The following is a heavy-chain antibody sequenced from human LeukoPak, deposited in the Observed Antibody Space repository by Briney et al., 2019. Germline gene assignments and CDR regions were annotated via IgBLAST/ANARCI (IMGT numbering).Heavy chain of an antibody. J-gene: IGHJ6*02. CDR2: INHSGST. CDR1: GGSFSGYY. Sequence: SETLSLTCAVYGGSFSGYYWSWIRQPPGEGLEWIGEINHSGSTNYNPSLKSRVTISVDTSKNQFSLKLSSVTAADTAVYYCARGRGGSGSYYRFAYYGMDVWGQGTTVTVSS. CDR3: ARGRGGSGSYYRFAYYGMDV. D-gene: IGHD3-10*01. V-gene: IGHV4-34*01.